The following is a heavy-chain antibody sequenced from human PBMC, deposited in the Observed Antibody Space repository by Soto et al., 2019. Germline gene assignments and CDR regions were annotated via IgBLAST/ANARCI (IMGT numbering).Heavy chain of an antibody. D-gene: IGHD3-22*01. CDR2: IYTSGST. V-gene: IGHV4-4*07. J-gene: IGHJ6*02. CDR1: GGSISSYY. Sequence: QVPLQEWGPGLVKPSETLSLTCTVSGGSISSYYWSWIRQPAGKGLEWIGRIYTSGSTNYNPSLKSRVTMSVDTYKNQFSLKLSSVTAADTAVYYCARSSYYYDSSGYPMDVWGQGTTVTVSS. CDR3: ARSSYYYDSSGYPMDV.